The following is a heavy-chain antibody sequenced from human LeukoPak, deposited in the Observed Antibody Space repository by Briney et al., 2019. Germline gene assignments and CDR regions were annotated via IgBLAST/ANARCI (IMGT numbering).Heavy chain of an antibody. J-gene: IGHJ3*01. CDR1: GFTFHDYA. Sequence: GGSLRLSCAASGFTFHDYAMHWVRQAPGKGLEWVSGISWSGASIDYADSLKGRFTISRDNAKNSLYLEMTSLRPEDTALYYCAKDKSGSYSGGFDGWGQGTVVTVSS. CDR2: ISWSGASI. V-gene: IGHV3-9*01. CDR3: AKDKSGSYSGGFDG. D-gene: IGHD1-26*01.